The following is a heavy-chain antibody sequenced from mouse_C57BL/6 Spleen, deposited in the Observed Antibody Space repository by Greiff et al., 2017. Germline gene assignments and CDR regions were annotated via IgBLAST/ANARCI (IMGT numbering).Heavy chain of an antibody. D-gene: IGHD4-1*01. Sequence: EVQLVESGGGLVKPGGSLKLSCAASGFTFSDYGMHWVRQAPEKGLEWVAYISSGSSTIYYADTVKGRFTIARDNAKNTLFLQMTSLRSEDTAMYYCARNWDYWYFDVWGTGTTVTVSS. J-gene: IGHJ1*03. CDR1: GFTFSDYG. V-gene: IGHV5-17*01. CDR3: ARNWDYWYFDV. CDR2: ISSGSSTI.